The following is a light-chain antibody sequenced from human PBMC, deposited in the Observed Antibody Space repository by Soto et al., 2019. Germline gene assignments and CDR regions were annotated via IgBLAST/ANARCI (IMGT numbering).Light chain of an antibody. CDR3: QSFDSSLSGYV. Sequence: QSVLTQPPSVSGAPGQRVTISCAGSTSNLGSGYDVHWYQQLPGAAPKLLIYGFFNRPSGIPDRFSGSRSGTSASLVITGLQAEDEADYYCQSFDSSLSGYVFGTGTKLTFL. CDR1: TSNLGSGYD. CDR2: GFF. J-gene: IGLJ1*01. V-gene: IGLV1-40*01.